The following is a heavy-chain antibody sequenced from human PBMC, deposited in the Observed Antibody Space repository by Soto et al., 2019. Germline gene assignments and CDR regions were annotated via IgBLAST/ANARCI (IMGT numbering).Heavy chain of an antibody. Sequence: RASVKVSCKASGYTFTGYYMHWVRQAPGQGLEWMGWINPNSGGTNYAQKFQGGVTMTRDTSISTAYMELSRLRSDDTAVYYCARRDGYNAFDIWGQGTMVTVSS. CDR2: INPNSGGT. D-gene: IGHD5-12*01. CDR3: ARRDGYNAFDI. CDR1: GYTFTGYY. V-gene: IGHV1-2*02. J-gene: IGHJ3*02.